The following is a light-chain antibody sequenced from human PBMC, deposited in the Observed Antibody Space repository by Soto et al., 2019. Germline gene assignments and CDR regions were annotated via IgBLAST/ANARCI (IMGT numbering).Light chain of an antibody. CDR1: SSNIGSYT. J-gene: IGLJ2*01. CDR3: AAWDDSLNGPV. Sequence: QSVLTQPPSASGTPGQRVTISCSGSSSNIGSYTVNWYQQLPGTAPKLLIYSNNQRPSGVPDRFSGSKSGSSASLAISGLQSEDENEYYCAAWDDSLNGPVFGGGTKLTVL. CDR2: SNN. V-gene: IGLV1-44*01.